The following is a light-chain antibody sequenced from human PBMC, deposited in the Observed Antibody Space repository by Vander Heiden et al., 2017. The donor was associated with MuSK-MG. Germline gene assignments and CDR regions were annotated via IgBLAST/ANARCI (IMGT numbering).Light chain of an antibody. V-gene: IGLV3-1*01. Sequence: SYELTQPPSVSVSPGQTASITCSGDKLGDKYACWYQQKPGQSPGLVIYQDSKRPSGIPERFSGSNSGNTATLTISGTQAMDEADYYCQAWDSSTVVCGGGTKLTVL. CDR1: KLGDKY. J-gene: IGLJ2*01. CDR3: QAWDSSTVV. CDR2: QDS.